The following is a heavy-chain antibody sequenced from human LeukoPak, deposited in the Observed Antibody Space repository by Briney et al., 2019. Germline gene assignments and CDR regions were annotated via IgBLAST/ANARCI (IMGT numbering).Heavy chain of an antibody. Sequence: SGPTLVKPTQTLTLTCTFSGFSLSTSGVGVGWIRQPPGKALEWLALIYWNDDKRYSPSLKSRLTITKDTSKNQVVLTMTNMDPVDTATYYCAHSVDTVVYNWFDPWGQGTLVTVSS. CDR2: IYWNDDK. V-gene: IGHV2-5*01. D-gene: IGHD4-23*01. J-gene: IGHJ5*02. CDR3: AHSVDTVVYNWFDP. CDR1: GFSLSTSGVG.